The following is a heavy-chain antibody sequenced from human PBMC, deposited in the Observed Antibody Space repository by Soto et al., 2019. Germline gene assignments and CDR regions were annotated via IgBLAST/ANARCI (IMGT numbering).Heavy chain of an antibody. D-gene: IGHD3-10*01. CDR1: GFTFSSYG. CDR2: ISYDGSNK. V-gene: IGHV3-30*03. Sequence: ESGGGVVQPGRSLRLSCAASGFTFSSYGMHWVRQAPGKGLEWVAVISYDGSNKYYADSVKGRFTISRDNSKNTLYLQMNSLRAEDTAVYYCARGFGVESGAFDIWGQGTMVTVSS. CDR3: ARGFGVESGAFDI. J-gene: IGHJ3*02.